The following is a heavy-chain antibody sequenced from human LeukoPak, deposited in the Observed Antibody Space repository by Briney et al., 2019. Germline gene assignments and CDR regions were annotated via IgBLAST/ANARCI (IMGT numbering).Heavy chain of an antibody. CDR2: IRYDGSNK. Sequence: PGGSLRLSCAASGFTFSSYGMHWVRQAPGKGLEWVAFIRYDGSNKYYADSVKGRFTISRDNAKNSLYLQMNSLRAEDTAVYYCARVYSSGWYPDAFDIWGQGTMVTVSS. V-gene: IGHV3-30*02. D-gene: IGHD6-19*01. CDR1: GFTFSSYG. J-gene: IGHJ3*02. CDR3: ARVYSSGWYPDAFDI.